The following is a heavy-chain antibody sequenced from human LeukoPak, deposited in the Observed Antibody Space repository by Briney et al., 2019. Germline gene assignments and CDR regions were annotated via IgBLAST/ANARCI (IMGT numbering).Heavy chain of an antibody. V-gene: IGHV3-30*02. Sequence: GGSLRLSCAASGFTFSTYAMHWVRQAPGKGLEWVAFIRYDGSKEYHADSVKGRFTISRDSSKNTLYLQMNSLRAEDTAVYYCVKDGIAVAEPDFWGQGTLVTVSS. CDR3: VKDGIAVAEPDF. CDR2: IRYDGSKE. D-gene: IGHD6-13*01. J-gene: IGHJ4*02. CDR1: GFTFSTYA.